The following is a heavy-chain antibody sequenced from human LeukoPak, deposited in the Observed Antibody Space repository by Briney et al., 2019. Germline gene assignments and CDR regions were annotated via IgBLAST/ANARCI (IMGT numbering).Heavy chain of an antibody. D-gene: IGHD3-10*01. CDR3: ATTYGSGSYPSAAFDI. CDR1: GHTFTSYY. J-gene: IGHJ3*02. CDR2: INPSGGST. V-gene: IGHV1-46*01. Sequence: GASVKVSCKASGHTFTSYYMHWVRQAPGQGLEWMGIINPSGGSTSYAQKFQGRVIMTRDTSTSTVYMELSSLRSEDTAVYYCATTYGSGSYPSAAFDIWGQGTMVTVSS.